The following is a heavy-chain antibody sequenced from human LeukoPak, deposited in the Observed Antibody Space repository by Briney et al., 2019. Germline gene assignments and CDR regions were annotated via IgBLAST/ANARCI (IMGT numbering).Heavy chain of an antibody. D-gene: IGHD3-10*01. CDR2: INPSGGST. J-gene: IGHJ1*01. V-gene: IGHV1-46*01. CDR1: GYTFTSYY. Sequence: ASVKVSCKASGYTFTSYYMHWVRQAPGQGLEWMGIINPSGGSTSYAQKFRGRVTMTEDTSTDTAYMELSSLRSEDTAVYYCATEGITMVRGVIIIDLDFQHWGQGTLVTVSS. CDR3: ATEGITMVRGVIIIDLDFQH.